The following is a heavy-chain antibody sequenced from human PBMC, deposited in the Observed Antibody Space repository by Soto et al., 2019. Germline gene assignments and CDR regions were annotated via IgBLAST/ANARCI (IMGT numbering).Heavy chain of an antibody. J-gene: IGHJ4*02. V-gene: IGHV3-11*01. Sequence: KPGGSLRLSCAASGFTFSDYYMSWIRQAPGKGLEWVSYISSSGSTIYYADSVKGRFTISRDNAKNSLYLQMNSLRAEDTAVYYCARDQGQYYYDSSSSHFDYWGQGTLVTVSS. CDR1: GFTFSDYY. D-gene: IGHD3-22*01. CDR2: ISSSGSTI. CDR3: ARDQGQYYYDSSSSHFDY.